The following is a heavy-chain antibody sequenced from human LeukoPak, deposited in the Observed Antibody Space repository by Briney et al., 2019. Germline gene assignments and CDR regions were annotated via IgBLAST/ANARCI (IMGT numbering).Heavy chain of an antibody. CDR3: ARGGYRDAFDI. J-gene: IGHJ3*02. D-gene: IGHD5-18*01. CDR1: GGSISSGGYY. CDR2: IYYSGST. Sequence: SETLSLTCTVSGGSISSGGYYWSWIRQHPGKGLEWIGYIYYSGSTHYNPSLKSRVTISVDTSKNQFSLKLSSVTAADTAVYYCARGGYRDAFDIWGQGTMVTVSS. V-gene: IGHV4-31*03.